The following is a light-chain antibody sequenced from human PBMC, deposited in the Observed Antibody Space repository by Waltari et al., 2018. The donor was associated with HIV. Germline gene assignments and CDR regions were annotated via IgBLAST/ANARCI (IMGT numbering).Light chain of an antibody. V-gene: IGKV2-28*01. CDR2: LGS. CDR3: MQALQTPRT. Sequence: DIVMTQSPLSLPVTPGEPDSISCRSSQSLLHSNGYNYLDWFLQKPGQSPQLLIYLGSNRASGVPDRFSGSGSGTDFTLKISRVEAEDVGVYYCMQALQTPRTFGQGTNLEIK. CDR1: QSLLHSNGYNY. J-gene: IGKJ2*01.